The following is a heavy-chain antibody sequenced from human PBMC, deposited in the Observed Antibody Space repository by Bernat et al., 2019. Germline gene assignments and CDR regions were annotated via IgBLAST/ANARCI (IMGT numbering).Heavy chain of an antibody. CDR3: ARGRMAARPFYWFDP. CDR2: IYYSGST. CDR1: GGSISSYY. V-gene: IGHV4-59*01. D-gene: IGHD6-6*01. J-gene: IGHJ5*02. Sequence: QVQLQESGPGLVKPSETLSLTCTVSGGSISSYYWSWIRQPPGKGLEWIGYIYYSGSTNYNPSLKSRVTISVDTSKNQFSLKLSSVTAADTAVYYCARGRMAARPFYWFDPWSKGTLVTVSS.